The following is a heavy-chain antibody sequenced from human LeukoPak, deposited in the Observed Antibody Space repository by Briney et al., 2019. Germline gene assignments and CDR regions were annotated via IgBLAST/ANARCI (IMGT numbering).Heavy chain of an antibody. CDR1: GYTFINHD. Sequence: ASVKVSCKGYGYTFINHDIDWVRQAAGQGLEWMGWMNSNSGNTGYAQKFQGRVTMSTDTSTSTAYMEVRSLRSDDTAVYYCARDLSWGNSNLGDLDSWLDPWGQGTLVTVSS. V-gene: IGHV1-8*02. CDR3: ARDLSWGNSNLGDLDSWLDP. J-gene: IGHJ5*02. CDR2: MNSNSGNT. D-gene: IGHD3-16*01.